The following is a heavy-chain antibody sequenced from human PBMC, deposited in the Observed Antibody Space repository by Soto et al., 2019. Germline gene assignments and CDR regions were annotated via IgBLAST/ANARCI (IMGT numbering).Heavy chain of an antibody. Sequence: GESLKISCKGSGYSFTSYWIGWVRQMPGKGLEWMGIIYPGDSDTRYSPSFQGQVTISADKSISTAYLQWSSLKASDTAMYYCARDTGMEYSSSSGYYYGMDVWGKGTTVTVSS. CDR1: GYSFTSYW. CDR2: IYPGDSDT. CDR3: ARDTGMEYSSSSGYYYGMDV. V-gene: IGHV5-51*01. J-gene: IGHJ6*04. D-gene: IGHD6-6*01.